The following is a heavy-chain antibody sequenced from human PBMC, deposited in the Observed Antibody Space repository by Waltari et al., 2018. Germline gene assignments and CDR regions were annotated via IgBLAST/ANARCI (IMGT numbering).Heavy chain of an antibody. Sequence: QVHLVQSGSELKKPGSSVTISCKASGAPFLTSAFSWFRQAPGQGLERMGGISPIFGTANYEQKFKGRVTITADESTSKAYMERSSLRSEDTGVYYCAGRSGSYGPDAFDIWGQGTMVTVSS. CDR2: ISPIFGTA. CDR3: AGRSGSYGPDAFDI. J-gene: IGHJ3*02. D-gene: IGHD1-26*01. V-gene: IGHV1-69*12. CDR1: GAPFLTSA.